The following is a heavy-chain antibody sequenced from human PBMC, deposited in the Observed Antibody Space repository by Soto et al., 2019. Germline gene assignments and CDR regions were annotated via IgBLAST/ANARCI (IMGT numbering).Heavy chain of an antibody. D-gene: IGHD3-16*01. V-gene: IGHV3-23*01. CDR1: GFTFANFG. Sequence: GGTLRLSCGGSGFTFANFGMGWVRQAPGKGLYWVSGISSSGRRTYYADPVKGRFTITRDNSKNTVYLQMDSLRVDDTAMYYCVRDLALMADYWGQGTLVTVSS. CDR3: VRDLALMADY. J-gene: IGHJ4*02. CDR2: ISSSGRRT.